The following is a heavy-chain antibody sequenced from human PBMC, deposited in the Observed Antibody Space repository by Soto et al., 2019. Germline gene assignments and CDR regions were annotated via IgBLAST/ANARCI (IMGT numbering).Heavy chain of an antibody. D-gene: IGHD3-3*01. J-gene: IGHJ6*02. CDR3: ARWRSYYDFWSGYLPYYYYGMDV. CDR2: INHSGST. V-gene: IGHV4-34*01. CDR1: GGSFSGYY. Sequence: SSETLSLTCAVYGGSFSGYYWSWIRQPPGKGPEWIGEINHSGSTNYNPSLKSRVTISVDTSKNQFSLKLSSVTAADTAVYYCARWRSYYDFWSGYLPYYYYGMDVWGQGTTVTVSS.